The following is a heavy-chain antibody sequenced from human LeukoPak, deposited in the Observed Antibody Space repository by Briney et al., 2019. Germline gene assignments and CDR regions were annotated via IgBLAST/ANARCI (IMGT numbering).Heavy chain of an antibody. CDR1: GYSFTSYW. CDR2: IYPGDSDT. V-gene: IGHV5-51*01. J-gene: IGHJ4*02. Sequence: GESLKISCKGSGYSFTSYWIGWVRQMPGKGLGWMGIIYPGDSDTRYSPSFQGQVTISADKSISTAYLQWSSQYSSATAMNQYARAAYSGSDKHFDYCGQGSLVTVAS. D-gene: IGHD5-12*01. CDR3: ARAAYSGSDKHFDY.